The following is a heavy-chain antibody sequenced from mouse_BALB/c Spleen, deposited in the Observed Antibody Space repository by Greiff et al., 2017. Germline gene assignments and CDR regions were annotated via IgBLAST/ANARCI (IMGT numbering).Heavy chain of an antibody. Sequence: EVKLMESGPGLVKPSQSLSLTCTVTGYSITSDYAWNWIRQFPGNKLEWMGYISYSGSTSYNPSLKSRISITRDTSKNQFFLQLNSVTTEDTATYYCAASSAYWGQGTLVTVSA. CDR1: GYSITSDYA. CDR2: ISYSGST. J-gene: IGHJ3*01. CDR3: AASSAY. V-gene: IGHV3-2*02.